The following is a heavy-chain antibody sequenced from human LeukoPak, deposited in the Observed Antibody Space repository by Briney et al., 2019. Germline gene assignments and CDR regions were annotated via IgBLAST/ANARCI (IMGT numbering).Heavy chain of an antibody. D-gene: IGHD7-27*01. CDR3: ANPWGWGWYLDL. V-gene: IGHV3-23*01. Sequence: GGSLRLSCAASGFTFSNYVMHWVRQAPDKGLEWVSGISSDGSSTYYADSVKGRFTISRDTSKKMLYLQMSSLRVDDTAVYYCANPWGWGWYLDLWGRGTLVTVSS. CDR2: ISSDGSST. CDR1: GFTFSNYV. J-gene: IGHJ2*01.